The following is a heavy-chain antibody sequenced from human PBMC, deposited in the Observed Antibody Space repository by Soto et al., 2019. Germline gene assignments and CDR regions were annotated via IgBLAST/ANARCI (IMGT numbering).Heavy chain of an antibody. Sequence: QITLKESGPTLVQPTQTLTLTCSCSGFSLTTGGMGVGWIRQPPGKALEWLALIYWDDDKGYSPSLKSRFTNIKDISKNQVVLTMTNMDPVDTATYYCARIYCAGGNCYRRGGFYYGMDVWGQGTTVTVSS. V-gene: IGHV2-5*02. CDR2: IYWDDDK. J-gene: IGHJ6*02. CDR3: ARIYCAGGNCYRRGGFYYGMDV. CDR1: GFSLTTGGMG. D-gene: IGHD2-8*02.